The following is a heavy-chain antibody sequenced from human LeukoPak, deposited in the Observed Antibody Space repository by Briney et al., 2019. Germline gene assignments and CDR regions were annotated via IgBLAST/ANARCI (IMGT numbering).Heavy chain of an antibody. J-gene: IGHJ6*02. D-gene: IGHD2-15*01. CDR3: VRGYSFGPYGMDV. CDR1: GFPFSSYA. Sequence: GGSLRLSCSASGFPFSSYAMHWVRQAPGKGLEYVSAISGSGGSTYYADSVKGRFTISRDNSKNTLYLEMSSLRAEDTAVYFCVRGYSFGPYGMDVWGQGTTVTVSS. CDR2: ISGSGGST. V-gene: IGHV3-64D*09.